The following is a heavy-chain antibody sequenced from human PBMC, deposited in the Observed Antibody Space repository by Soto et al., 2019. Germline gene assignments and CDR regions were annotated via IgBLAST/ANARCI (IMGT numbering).Heavy chain of an antibody. CDR3: TRRGVVIAASRIDHNAFDI. V-gene: IGHV3-73*01. CDR2: IRSKANSYAT. CDR1: GFTFSGSA. J-gene: IGHJ3*02. D-gene: IGHD2-21*01. Sequence: PGVSLRLSCAAAGFTFSGSAMRWVRQASGKGLEWVGRIRSKANSYATAYAASVKGRFTISRDDSKNTAYLQMNSLKTEDTAVYYCTRRGVVIAASRIDHNAFDIWGQGTMVTVSS.